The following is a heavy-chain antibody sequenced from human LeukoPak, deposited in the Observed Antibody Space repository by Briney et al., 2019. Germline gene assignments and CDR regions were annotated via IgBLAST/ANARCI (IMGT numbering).Heavy chain of an antibody. CDR1: GGSFSGYY. Sequence: SETLSLTCAVYGGSFSGYYWSWIRQPPGKGLEWIGEINHSGSTNYNPSLKSRVTISVDTSKNQFSLKLSSVTAADTAVYYCASSITMVRGVSFDYWGQGTLVTVSS. CDR2: INHSGST. D-gene: IGHD3-10*01. CDR3: ASSITMVRGVSFDY. V-gene: IGHV4-34*01. J-gene: IGHJ4*02.